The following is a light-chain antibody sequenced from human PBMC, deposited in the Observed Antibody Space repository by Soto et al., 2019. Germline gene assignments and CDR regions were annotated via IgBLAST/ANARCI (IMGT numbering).Light chain of an antibody. J-gene: IGLJ1*01. CDR2: DVS. Sequence: QSALTQPASVSGSPGQSITISCTGTSSDVGAYNYDSWYQQHHPGEAPKLIIYDVSHRPSGVSNRFSGSKSGNTASLTISGIQTEAEDDYYCSSYTGATTYVLGTWTKVTV. CDR3: SSYTGATTYV. CDR1: SSDVGAYNY. V-gene: IGLV2-14*03.